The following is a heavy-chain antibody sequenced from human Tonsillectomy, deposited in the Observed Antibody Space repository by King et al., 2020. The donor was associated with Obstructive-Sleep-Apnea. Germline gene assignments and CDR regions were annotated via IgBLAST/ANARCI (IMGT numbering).Heavy chain of an antibody. CDR2: IKSRTDGGTT. D-gene: IGHD2-8*01. J-gene: IGHJ4*02. CDR1: GFTFSNAW. CDR3: HTTPKGCTDGVSYRLPPSFDY. Sequence: EVQLVESGGGSVKPGGSLRLSCAASGFTFSNAWMSWVRQAPGKGLEWVGRIKSRTDGGTTDSAAPVKGSFTISRDDSKSTLYLQMISLKTEDTAVYSCHTTPKGCTDGVSYRLPPSFDYWGQGTLVTVSS. V-gene: IGHV3-15*01.